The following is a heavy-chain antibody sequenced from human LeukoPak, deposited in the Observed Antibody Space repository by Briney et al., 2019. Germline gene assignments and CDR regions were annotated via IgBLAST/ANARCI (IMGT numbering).Heavy chain of an antibody. CDR1: GGTFSSYA. CDR2: IIPIFGTA. J-gene: IGHJ6*03. V-gene: IGHV1-69*13. CDR3: AGTLPGDAYYYYYYMDV. D-gene: IGHD3-16*01. Sequence: SVKVSCKASGGTFSSYAISWVRQAPGQGLEWMGGIIPIFGTANYAQKFQGRVTITADESTSTAYMELSSLRSEDTAVYYCAGTLPGDAYYYYYYMDVWGKGTMVTVSS.